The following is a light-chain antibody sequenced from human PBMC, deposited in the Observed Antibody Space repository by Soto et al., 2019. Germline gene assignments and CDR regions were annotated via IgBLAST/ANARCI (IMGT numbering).Light chain of an antibody. CDR2: AAS. CDR3: QQSYSSPPT. J-gene: IGKJ1*01. V-gene: IGKV1-39*01. Sequence: DIQMTQSPSSLSASVEDRVIITCRASQSISNHLNWYQQKPGKAPKLLIFAASSLQSGVPSRFIGSRSGPDFTLTISSLQPEDFATYYCQQSYSSPPTFGQGTKVDIK. CDR1: QSISNH.